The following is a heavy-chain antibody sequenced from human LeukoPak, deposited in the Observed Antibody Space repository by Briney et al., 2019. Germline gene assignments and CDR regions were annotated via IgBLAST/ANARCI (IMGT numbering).Heavy chain of an antibody. V-gene: IGHV3-7*01. CDR1: GFRFGSDW. CDR3: ARYYDPPVGDAFDL. D-gene: IGHD3-16*01. Sequence: GGSLRLSCAVSGFRFGSDWMSWVRQAPGKGLEWVANISPDGSEKFYVDAVKGRFVISRDNGKNSLYLQLNSLRADDTAVYYCARYYDPPVGDAFDLWGQGTMVTVSS. J-gene: IGHJ3*01. CDR2: ISPDGSEK.